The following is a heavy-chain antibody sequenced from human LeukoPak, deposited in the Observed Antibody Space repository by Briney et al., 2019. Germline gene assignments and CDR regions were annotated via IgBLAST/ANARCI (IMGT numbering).Heavy chain of an antibody. Sequence: PGGSLRLSCAASGFTVSRNNLIWVRQPPGKGLEWVSVIYSGDSTYYAESVQGRFTISRDRTKNTVYLQTNSLRAEDTAVYYCASGGHGGGWSNFEYWGQGTLVTVSS. CDR1: GFTVSRNN. CDR2: IYSGDST. J-gene: IGHJ4*02. CDR3: ASGGHGGGWSNFEY. D-gene: IGHD6-19*01. V-gene: IGHV3-53*01.